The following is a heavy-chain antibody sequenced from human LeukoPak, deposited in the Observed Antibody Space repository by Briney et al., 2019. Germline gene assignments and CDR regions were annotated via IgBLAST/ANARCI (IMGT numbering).Heavy chain of an antibody. J-gene: IGHJ4*02. Sequence: ASVKVSCKASGYTFSTYAMIWVRQAPGQGLEWMGWINTNTGNPSYAQGFTGRFVFSSDTSVSTAYLQINSLKAEDTAVYYCARKEGRNYYDSSASYYHFDHWGQGTLVTVSS. V-gene: IGHV7-4-1*02. D-gene: IGHD3-22*01. CDR1: GYTFSTYA. CDR2: INTNTGNP. CDR3: ARKEGRNYYDSSASYYHFDH.